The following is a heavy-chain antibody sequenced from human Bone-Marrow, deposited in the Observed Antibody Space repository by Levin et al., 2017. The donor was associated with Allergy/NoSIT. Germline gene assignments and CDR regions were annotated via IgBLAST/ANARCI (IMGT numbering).Heavy chain of an antibody. D-gene: IGHD4-23*01. J-gene: IGHJ4*02. CDR3: TSDGGKGGNADY. CDR2: IHNSGRT. CDR1: GGPISSSYDH. Sequence: PSETLSLTCTVYGGPISSSYDHWGWIRQPPGKGLEWIGSIHNSGRTNYSPSLKSRLTMSVDTSKNQFSLRLSSVTAADTAVYFCTSDGGKGGNADYWGQGTLITVSS. V-gene: IGHV4-39*07.